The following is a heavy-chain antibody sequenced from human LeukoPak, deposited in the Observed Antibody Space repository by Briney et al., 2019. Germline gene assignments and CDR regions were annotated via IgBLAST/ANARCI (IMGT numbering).Heavy chain of an antibody. J-gene: IGHJ3*02. CDR3: ARDRAVVTAIGDAFDI. V-gene: IGHV1-18*01. Sequence: ASVKVSCKASGGTFSSYAISWVRQAPGQGLEWMGWISAYNGNTNYAQKLQGRVTMTTDTSTSTAYMELRSLRSDDTAVYYCARDRAVVTAIGDAFDIWGQGTMVTVSS. D-gene: IGHD2-21*02. CDR2: ISAYNGNT. CDR1: GGTFSSYA.